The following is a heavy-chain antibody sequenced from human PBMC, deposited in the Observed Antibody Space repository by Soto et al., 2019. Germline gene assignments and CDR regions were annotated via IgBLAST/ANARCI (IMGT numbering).Heavy chain of an antibody. CDR3: ARDQYSGSYFEY. CDR1: GFTVSSNY. CDR2: IYSGGST. Sequence: GGSLRLYCAASGFTVSSNYMSWVRQAPGKGLEWVSVIYSGGSTYYADSVKGRFTISRDNSKNTLYLQMNRLRAEDTAVYYCARDQYSGSYFEYGGQGTLVNFSS. V-gene: IGHV3-66*02. J-gene: IGHJ4*02. D-gene: IGHD1-26*01.